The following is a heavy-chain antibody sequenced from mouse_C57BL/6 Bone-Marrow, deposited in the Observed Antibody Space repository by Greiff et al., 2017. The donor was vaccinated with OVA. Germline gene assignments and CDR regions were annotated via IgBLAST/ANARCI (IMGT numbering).Heavy chain of an antibody. J-gene: IGHJ4*01. CDR3: TLGWLLRAMDY. V-gene: IGHV14-4*01. Sequence: VQLQQSGAELVRPGASVKLSCTASGFNIKDDYMHWVKQRPEQGLEWIGWIDPENGDTEYASKFQGKATITADTSSNTAYLQLRSLTSEDTAVDYCTLGWLLRAMDYWGQGTSVTVSS. CDR2: IDPENGDT. D-gene: IGHD2-3*01. CDR1: GFNIKDDY.